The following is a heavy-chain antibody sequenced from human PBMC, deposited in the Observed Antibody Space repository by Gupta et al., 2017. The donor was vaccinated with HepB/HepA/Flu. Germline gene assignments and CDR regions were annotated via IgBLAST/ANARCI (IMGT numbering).Heavy chain of an antibody. CDR1: GFSLSTSGLG. V-gene: IGHV2-5*01. CDR3: AHRIRYFDY. Sequence: QITLKESGPTLVRPTQTLTLTCTFSGFSLSTSGLGVGWIRQPPGKALEWLALLSSNGDTRYSPSLKSRLTIKNTSENQVVLTMTNMDPVDTATYYCAHRIRYFDYWGQGTLVTVSS. D-gene: IGHD3-3*02. CDR2: LSSNGDT. J-gene: IGHJ4*02.